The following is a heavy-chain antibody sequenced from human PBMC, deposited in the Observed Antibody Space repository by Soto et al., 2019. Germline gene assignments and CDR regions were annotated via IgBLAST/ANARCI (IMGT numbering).Heavy chain of an antibody. D-gene: IGHD3-22*01. CDR2: INPNTGGS. CDR1: GYTFTAYS. CDR3: ATVYSYDSAADSPGEDAFDI. Sequence: QVQLVQSGAEVKKPGASVKVSCKASGYTFTAYSIHWVRQAPGQGLEWMGWINPNTGGSKYAQKFQGRVTMTRDTSIRTAYMELSRLRSDDTAVYYCATVYSYDSAADSPGEDAFDIWGQGTMVTVSS. V-gene: IGHV1-2*02. J-gene: IGHJ3*02.